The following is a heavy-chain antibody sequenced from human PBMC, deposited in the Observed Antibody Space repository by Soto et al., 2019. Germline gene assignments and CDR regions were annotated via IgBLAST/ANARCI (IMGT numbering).Heavy chain of an antibody. CDR3: TTTFSSWYYYYGMDV. CDR1: GFTFSNAW. V-gene: IGHV3-15*01. Sequence: EVQLVESGGGLVKPGGSLRLSCAASGFTFSNAWMSWVRQAPGKGLEWVGRIKSKTDGGTTDYAAPVKGRFTISRDDSKNTLYLQMNSLKTEDTAVYYCTTTFSSWYYYYGMDVWVQGTTVTVSS. CDR2: IKSKTDGGTT. J-gene: IGHJ6*02. D-gene: IGHD6-13*01.